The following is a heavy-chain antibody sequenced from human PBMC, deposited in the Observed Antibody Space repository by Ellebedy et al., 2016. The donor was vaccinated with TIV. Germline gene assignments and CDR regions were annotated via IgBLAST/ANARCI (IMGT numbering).Heavy chain of an antibody. V-gene: IGHV3-30*04. CDR3: ARDPYGSGSYYRHFDY. CDR1: EFTFSHYA. Sequence: GESLKISCAASEFTFSHYAMHWVRHTPGKGLRWVAVISYNGKNQYYEDSVKGRFTISRDNSKNTLYLQMNSLRVEDTAVYFCARDPYGSGSYYRHFDYWGQGMLVTVSS. CDR2: ISYNGKNQ. J-gene: IGHJ4*02. D-gene: IGHD3-10*01.